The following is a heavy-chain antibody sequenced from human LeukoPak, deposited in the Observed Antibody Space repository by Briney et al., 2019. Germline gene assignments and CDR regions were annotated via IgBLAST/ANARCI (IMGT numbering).Heavy chain of an antibody. V-gene: IGHV3-74*01. CDR1: GFTFRSYW. Sequence: PGGSLRLSCAASGFTFRSYWMHWVRQAPGKGLVWVSHISGDESRTTYADSVQGRFTISRDNAKNTLYLQMNSLRVEDKAVYYCVRDDGYYYGSGSYYRHWGQGTLVTVSS. CDR3: VRDDGYYYGSGSYYRH. CDR2: ISGDESRT. J-gene: IGHJ4*02. D-gene: IGHD3-10*01.